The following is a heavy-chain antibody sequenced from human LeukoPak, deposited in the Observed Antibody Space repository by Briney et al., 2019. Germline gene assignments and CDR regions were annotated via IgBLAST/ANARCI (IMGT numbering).Heavy chain of an antibody. Sequence: NPSETLSLTCTGSGGSISSYYWSWIRQPPGKGLEWIGYIYYSGSTNYNPSLKSRGTISVDTSKNQFSLKVSSVTAADTAVYYCARGGPHCSSTSCPPGYYYYMDVWGKGTTVTVSS. D-gene: IGHD2-2*01. CDR1: GGSISSYY. V-gene: IGHV4-59*01. CDR3: ARGGPHCSSTSCPPGYYYYMDV. J-gene: IGHJ6*03. CDR2: IYYSGST.